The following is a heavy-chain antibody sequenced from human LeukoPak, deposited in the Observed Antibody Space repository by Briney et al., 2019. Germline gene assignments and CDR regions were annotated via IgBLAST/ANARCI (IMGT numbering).Heavy chain of an antibody. CDR2: IHWNDDK. V-gene: IGHV2-5*01. CDR1: GFSLSSSGVG. Sequence: SGPTLVKPTRTLTLSCTFSGFSLSSSGVGVGWIRQPPGKALEWLALIHWNDDKRYSPSLRNRLTITKDTSKNQVVLTVTNMDPVDXATYYCAHSSYYDVLEGIDYWGQGTLVTVSS. D-gene: IGHD3-9*01. J-gene: IGHJ4*02. CDR3: AHSSYYDVLEGIDY.